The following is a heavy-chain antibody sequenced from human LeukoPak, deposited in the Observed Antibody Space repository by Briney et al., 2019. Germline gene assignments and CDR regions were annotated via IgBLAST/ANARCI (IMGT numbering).Heavy chain of an antibody. J-gene: IGHJ4*02. CDR1: GGSISSGSYY. CDR3: AREHAHGPRDYFDY. Sequence: SQTLSLTCTVSGGSISSGSYYWSWIRQPAGKGLEWIGRIYTSGSTNYNPSLKSRVTISVDTSKNQFSLKLSSVTAADTAVYYCAREHAHGPRDYFDYWGQGTLVTVSS. V-gene: IGHV4-61*02. CDR2: IYTSGST.